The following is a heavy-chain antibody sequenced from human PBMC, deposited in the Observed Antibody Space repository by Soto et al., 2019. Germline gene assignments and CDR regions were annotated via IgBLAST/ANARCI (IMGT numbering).Heavy chain of an antibody. V-gene: IGHV4-39*01. CDR2: IYYSGST. CDR1: GGSISSSGCY. D-gene: IGHD6-19*01. Sequence: SETLSLTCTVSGGSISSSGCYWGWIRQPPGKGLEWIGSIYYSGSTYYNPSLKSRVTISVDTSKNQFSLKLSSVTAADTAVYYCARQGQWLVSFDYWGQGTLVTVSS. J-gene: IGHJ4*02. CDR3: ARQGQWLVSFDY.